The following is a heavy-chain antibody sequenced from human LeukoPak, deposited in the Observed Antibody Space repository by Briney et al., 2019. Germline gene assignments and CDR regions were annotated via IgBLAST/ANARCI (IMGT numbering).Heavy chain of an antibody. Sequence: GGSLRLSCAASGFSFSSYWMSCVRQAPGKGLEWVANIKQDGSEKHYVDSVKGRFTISRDNAKNSLYLQMNSLRAEDTAVYYCARDLHYYDSSGYPDYWGQGTLVTVSS. V-gene: IGHV3-7*05. CDR2: IKQDGSEK. J-gene: IGHJ4*02. CDR1: GFSFSSYW. CDR3: ARDLHYYDSSGYPDY. D-gene: IGHD3-22*01.